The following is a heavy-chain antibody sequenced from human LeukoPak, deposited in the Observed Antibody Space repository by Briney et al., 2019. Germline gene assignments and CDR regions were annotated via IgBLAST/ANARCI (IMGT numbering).Heavy chain of an antibody. D-gene: IGHD2-8*02. V-gene: IGHV1-18*01. CDR3: AKLRGSVLVYYFDY. CDR2: ISAYNANT. Sequence: ASVKVSCKASGYTFSNYGISWVRQAPGQGLEWMGWISAYNANTIYAQKFQGRVTMTEDTSTDTAYMELSSLRSEDTAVYYCAKLRGSVLVYYFDYWGQGTLVTVSS. J-gene: IGHJ4*02. CDR1: GYTFSNYG.